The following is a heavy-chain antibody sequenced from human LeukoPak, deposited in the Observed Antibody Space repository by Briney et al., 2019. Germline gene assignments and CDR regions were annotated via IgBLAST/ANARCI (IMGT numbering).Heavy chain of an antibody. Sequence: PSETLSLTCTVPGASISSYYWSWIRQPAGKGLEWIGRIYTSGSTNYNPSLKSRVTMSVDTSKNQFSLKLSSVTAADTAVYYCASGLVATLDYWGQGTLVTVSS. J-gene: IGHJ4*02. CDR3: ASGLVATLDY. CDR2: IYTSGST. V-gene: IGHV4-4*07. D-gene: IGHD5-12*01. CDR1: GASISSYY.